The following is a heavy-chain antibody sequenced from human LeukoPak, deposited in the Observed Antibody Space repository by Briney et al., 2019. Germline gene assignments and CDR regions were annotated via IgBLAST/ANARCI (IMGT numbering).Heavy chain of an antibody. CDR3: ARDGGYSYGYGFDY. CDR1: GFIVSSDY. D-gene: IGHD5-18*01. CDR2: IYSGDRT. J-gene: IGHJ4*02. Sequence: GGSLRLSCAASGFIVSSDYMSWVRQSPGKGLEWVSAIYSGDRTYYADSVKGRFTISSDSSKNTLYLQMNSLRAEDTPVYYCARDGGYSYGYGFDYWGQGTLVTVSS. V-gene: IGHV3-66*01.